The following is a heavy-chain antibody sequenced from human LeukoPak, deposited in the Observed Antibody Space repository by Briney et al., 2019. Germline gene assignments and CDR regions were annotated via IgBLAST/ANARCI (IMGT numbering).Heavy chain of an antibody. Sequence: PPGGSLRLSCAASGFTFSSYAMHWVRQAPGKGLEWVAVISYDGSNKYYADSVKGRFTISRDNSKNTLYLQMNSLRAEDTAVYYCARVLPIKPTVVPAAIVDYWGQGTLVTVSS. V-gene: IGHV3-30*04. CDR2: ISYDGSNK. D-gene: IGHD2-2*01. CDR1: GFTFSSYA. CDR3: ARVLPIKPTVVPAAIVDY. J-gene: IGHJ4*02.